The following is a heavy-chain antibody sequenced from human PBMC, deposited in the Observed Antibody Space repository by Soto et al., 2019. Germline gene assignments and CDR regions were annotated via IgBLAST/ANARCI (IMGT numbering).Heavy chain of an antibody. Sequence: QVQLVQSGAEVKKPGSSVKVSCKASGGTFSSYAISWVRQAPGQGLEWMGGIIPIFGTANYAQKFQGRVTITADESTSTAYMELSSLRSEDTAVYYCARDPGCSSTSCYTWFDPWGQGTLVTVSS. D-gene: IGHD2-2*02. V-gene: IGHV1-69*01. CDR2: IIPIFGTA. CDR1: GGTFSSYA. J-gene: IGHJ5*02. CDR3: ARDPGCSSTSCYTWFDP.